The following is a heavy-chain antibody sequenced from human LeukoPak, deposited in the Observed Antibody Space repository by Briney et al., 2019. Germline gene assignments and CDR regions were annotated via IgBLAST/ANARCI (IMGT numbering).Heavy chain of an antibody. CDR2: INSDGSWT. D-gene: IGHD3-22*01. V-gene: IGHV3-74*01. CDR1: GSYW. CDR3: AKDVSYYYDSSGYFR. Sequence: GGSLRLSCAASGSYWMHWVRQAPGKGLVWVSHINSDGSWTSYADSVKGRFTISKDNAKNTVYLQMNSLRAEDTAVYYCAKDVSYYYDSSGYFRWGQGTMVTVSS. J-gene: IGHJ3*01.